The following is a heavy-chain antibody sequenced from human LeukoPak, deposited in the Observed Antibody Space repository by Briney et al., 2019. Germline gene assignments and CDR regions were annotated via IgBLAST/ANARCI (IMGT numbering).Heavy chain of an antibody. CDR1: GYTFTSYY. Sequence: ASVTLSCKASGYTFTSYYMHWVRQAPGQGLEWMGLINPSGGSTSYAQKFQGRVTMTRDTSTSTVYMELSRLRCEDTAVYCCARDPRSGWYGAFSVYWGEGTLVTVSS. V-gene: IGHV1-46*01. J-gene: IGHJ4*02. CDR3: ARDPRSGWYGAFSVY. D-gene: IGHD6-19*01. CDR2: INPSGGST.